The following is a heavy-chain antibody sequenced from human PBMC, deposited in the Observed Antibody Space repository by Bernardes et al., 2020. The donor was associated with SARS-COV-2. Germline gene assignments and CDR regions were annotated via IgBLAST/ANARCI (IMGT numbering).Heavy chain of an antibody. Sequence: GGSLRLSCAASGFTFSSYAMSWVRQAPGKGLEWVSAISGSGGSTYYADSVKGRFTISRDNSKNTVYLQMNSLRAEDTAVYYCARGSYGDPLDYWGQGTLVTVSS. J-gene: IGHJ4*02. D-gene: IGHD4-17*01. V-gene: IGHV3-23*01. CDR2: ISGSGGST. CDR3: ARGSYGDPLDY. CDR1: GFTFSSYA.